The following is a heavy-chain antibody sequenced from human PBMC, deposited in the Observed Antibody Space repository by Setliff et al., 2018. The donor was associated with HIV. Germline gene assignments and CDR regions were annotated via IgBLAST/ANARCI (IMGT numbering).Heavy chain of an antibody. V-gene: IGHV4-4*07. CDR3: ARGGTVSADFDS. J-gene: IGHJ4*02. CDR2: IYTRGNT. CDR1: GASITSHN. D-gene: IGHD6-19*01. Sequence: SETLSLTCSVSGASITSHNWSWIRQAAGKGLEWIGRIYTRGNTNYNPSLRSRVTMSVDTSENQFSLRLSSVTAADTAVYFCARGGTVSADFDSWGQGTLVTVSS.